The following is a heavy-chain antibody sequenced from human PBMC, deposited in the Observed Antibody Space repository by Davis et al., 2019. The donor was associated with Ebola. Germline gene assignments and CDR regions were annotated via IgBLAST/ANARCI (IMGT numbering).Heavy chain of an antibody. CDR2: ISGSGGST. CDR3: ARGRGSGYAHFDY. CDR1: GFTFSSYA. J-gene: IGHJ4*02. Sequence: PGGSLRLSCAASGFTFSSYAMSWVRQAPGKGLEWVSAISGSGGSTYYADSVKGRFTISRDNSKNTLYLQMNSLRAEDTALYYCARGRGSGYAHFDYWGQGTLVTVSS. V-gene: IGHV3-23*01. D-gene: IGHD5-12*01.